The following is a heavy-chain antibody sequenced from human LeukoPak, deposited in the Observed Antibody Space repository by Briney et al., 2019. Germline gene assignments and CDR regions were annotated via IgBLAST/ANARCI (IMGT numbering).Heavy chain of an antibody. Sequence: GGSLRLSCAASGFTFSNDWMSWVRQAPGQGLEWVGRIKSKPGGGTTDYAAPVKGRFTISRDDSKYTLYLQMNSLKTEDTAVYYCTGSYSSSLYDYWGQGTLVTVS. CDR2: IKSKPGGGTT. CDR1: GFTFSNDW. D-gene: IGHD6-13*01. CDR3: TGSYSSSLYDY. J-gene: IGHJ4*02. V-gene: IGHV3-15*01.